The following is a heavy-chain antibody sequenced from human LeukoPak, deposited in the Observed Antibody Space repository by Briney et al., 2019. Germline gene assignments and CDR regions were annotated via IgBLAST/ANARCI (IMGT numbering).Heavy chain of an antibody. CDR3: ARADDSSGLGFQH. D-gene: IGHD3-22*01. Sequence: PGGSLRLSCAASGFTFSSYGMHWVRQAPGKGLEWVAVISYDGSNKYYADSVKGRFTISRDNSKNTLYLQMNSLRAEDTAVYYCARADDSSGLGFQHWGQGTLVTVSS. J-gene: IGHJ1*01. V-gene: IGHV3-30*03. CDR2: ISYDGSNK. CDR1: GFTFSSYG.